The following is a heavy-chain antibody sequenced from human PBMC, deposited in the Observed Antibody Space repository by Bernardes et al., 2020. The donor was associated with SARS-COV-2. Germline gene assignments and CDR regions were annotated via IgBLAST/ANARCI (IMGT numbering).Heavy chain of an antibody. Sequence: TLSLTCTVSGGSISSYYWSWIRQPPGKGLEWIGYIYYSGSTNYNPSLKSRVTISVDTSKNQFSLKLSSVTAADTAVYYCARVYLGGDSSGYYYGWFDPWGQGTLVTVSS. J-gene: IGHJ5*02. D-gene: IGHD3-22*01. V-gene: IGHV4-59*01. CDR1: GGSISSYY. CDR3: ARVYLGGDSSGYYYGWFDP. CDR2: IYYSGST.